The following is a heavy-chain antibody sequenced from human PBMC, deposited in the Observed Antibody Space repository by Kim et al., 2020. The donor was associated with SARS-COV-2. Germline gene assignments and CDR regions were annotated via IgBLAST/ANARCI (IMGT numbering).Heavy chain of an antibody. CDR3: ARVLYYYDSSGYLSY. CDR2: ISYDGSNK. CDR1: GFTFSSYG. J-gene: IGHJ4*02. D-gene: IGHD3-22*01. V-gene: IGHV3-33*05. Sequence: GGSLRLSCAASGFTFSSYGMHWVRQAPGKGLEWVAVISYDGSNKYYADSVKGRFTISRDNSKNTLYLQMNSLRAEDTAVYYCARVLYYYDSSGYLSYWGQGTLVTVAS.